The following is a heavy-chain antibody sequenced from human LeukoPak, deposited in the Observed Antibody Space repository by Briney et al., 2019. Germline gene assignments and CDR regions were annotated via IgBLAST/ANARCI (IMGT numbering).Heavy chain of an antibody. CDR2: ISAYNGNT. Sequence: GASVKVSCKASGYTFTSYGISWVRRAPRQGREGMGWISAYNGNTNYAQKLQGRVTMTTDTSTSTAYMELRSLRANDTAVCDSARDRGYYYFDYWGQGTLVTVSS. CDR1: GYTFTSYG. V-gene: IGHV1-18*01. D-gene: IGHD5-18*01. J-gene: IGHJ4*02. CDR3: ARDRGYYYFDY.